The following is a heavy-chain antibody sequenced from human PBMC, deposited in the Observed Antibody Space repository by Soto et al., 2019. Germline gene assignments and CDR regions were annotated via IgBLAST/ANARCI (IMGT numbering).Heavy chain of an antibody. D-gene: IGHD4-17*01. CDR3: ARARDRYDYGDPTNFDY. CDR1: GGSLSSGGYY. V-gene: IGHV4-31*03. J-gene: IGHJ4*02. CDR2: IYNSGST. Sequence: PSETLSLTCTVSGGSLSSGGYYWSWIRQYPRKGLEWIGYIYNSGSTYYNPSLKSRVTISVDTSKNQFSLKLSSVTAADTAVYYCARARDRYDYGDPTNFDYWGQGTLVTVSS.